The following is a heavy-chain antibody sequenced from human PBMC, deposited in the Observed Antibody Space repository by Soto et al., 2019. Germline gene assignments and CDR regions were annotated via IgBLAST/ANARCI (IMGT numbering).Heavy chain of an antibody. V-gene: IGHV3-30*18. J-gene: IGHJ3*02. Sequence: PGGSLRLSCAASGFTFSSYGIHWVRQAPGKGLEWVARITNDGSDKCYADAVKGRFTISRDNAKNTLYLQMNSLRAEDTAVYYCANAPDAFDIWGQGTMVTVSS. CDR3: ANAPDAFDI. CDR1: GFTFSSYG. CDR2: ITNDGSDK.